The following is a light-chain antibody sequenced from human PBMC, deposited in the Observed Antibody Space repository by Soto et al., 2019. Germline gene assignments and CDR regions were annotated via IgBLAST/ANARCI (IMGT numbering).Light chain of an antibody. J-gene: IGKJ5*01. V-gene: IGKV3-11*01. CDR1: QSVSSY. Sequence: EIVLTQPPATLSLSPGEIATLSCRASQSVSSYLAWYQQKPGQAPRLLIYDASNRATGIPARFSGSGSGTDFTLTIISLEPEDFAVYYCQQRRNWPPITFGQGTRLEIK. CDR2: DAS. CDR3: QQRRNWPPIT.